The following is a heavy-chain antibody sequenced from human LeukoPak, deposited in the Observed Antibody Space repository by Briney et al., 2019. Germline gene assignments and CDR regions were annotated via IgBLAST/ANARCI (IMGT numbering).Heavy chain of an antibody. V-gene: IGHV3-7*01. Sequence: GGSLRLSCATSGFTFSNYWMSWVRQAPGKGLEWVANIKQDGSEKYYVDSVKGRFTISRDNAKNSLYLQMNSLRVEDTSVYYCARLRGLYSGTYRYQTAFEYWGQGSLLTVSS. CDR2: IKQDGSEK. CDR1: GFTFSNYW. D-gene: IGHD1-26*01. J-gene: IGHJ4*02. CDR3: ARLRGLYSGTYRYQTAFEY.